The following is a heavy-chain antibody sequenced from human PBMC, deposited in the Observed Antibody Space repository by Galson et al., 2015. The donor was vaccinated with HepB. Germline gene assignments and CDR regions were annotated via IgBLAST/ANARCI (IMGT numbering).Heavy chain of an antibody. CDR3: ARGIAAAGTVDYYFDY. CDR1: GYTFTSYY. CDR2: INPSGGST. J-gene: IGHJ4*02. V-gene: IGHV1-46*01. D-gene: IGHD6-13*01. Sequence: SVKVSCKASGYTFTSYYMHWVRQAPGQGLEWMGIINPSGGSTSYAQKFQGRVTMTRDTSTSTVYMELSSLRSEDTAVYYCARGIAAAGTVDYYFDYWGQGTLVTVSP.